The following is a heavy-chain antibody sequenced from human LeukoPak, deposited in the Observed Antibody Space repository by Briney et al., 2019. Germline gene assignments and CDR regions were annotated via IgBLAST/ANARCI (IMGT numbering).Heavy chain of an antibody. D-gene: IGHD6-19*01. CDR2: ITGSTRTT. CDR3: AKDRRRGSSGWSFDI. Sequence: GGSLRLSCAASGFPFSSYGMSWVRQAPGEGLEWVSGITGSTRTTYYADSVKGRFTISRDNSKNTLYLQMNSLRAEDTAVYYCAKDRRRGSSGWSFDIWGQGTMVTVSS. CDR1: GFPFSSYG. V-gene: IGHV3-23*01. J-gene: IGHJ3*02.